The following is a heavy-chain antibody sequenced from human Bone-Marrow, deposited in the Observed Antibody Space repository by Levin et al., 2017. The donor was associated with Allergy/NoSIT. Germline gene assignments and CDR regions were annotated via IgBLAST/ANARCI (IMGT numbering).Heavy chain of an antibody. CDR2: IRSGTYGATT. D-gene: IGHD3-10*02. CDR3: ARARSYVLY. J-gene: IGHJ4*02. CDR1: GFIFGDYD. V-gene: IGHV3-49*03. Sequence: GESLKISCTTSGFIFGDYDMSWYRQAPGKGPEWVGFIRSGTYGATTQYAASVKGRFTISRDDSKNIAYLQMDSLKPEDTAVYYCARARSYVLYWGPGTLVTVSS.